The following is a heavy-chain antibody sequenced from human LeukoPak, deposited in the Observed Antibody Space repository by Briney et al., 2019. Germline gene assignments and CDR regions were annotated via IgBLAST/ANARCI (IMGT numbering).Heavy chain of an antibody. D-gene: IGHD2-15*01. V-gene: IGHV3-48*01. J-gene: IGHJ4*02. CDR1: GFTFSSYS. CDR2: ISSSSSTI. Sequence: GGSLRLSCAASGFTFSSYSMNWVRQAPGKGLEWVSYISSSSSTIYYADSVKGRFTISRDNAKNSLYLQMNSLRAEDTAVYYCARGEMVVAATWDYWGQGTLVTVSS. CDR3: ARGEMVVAATWDY.